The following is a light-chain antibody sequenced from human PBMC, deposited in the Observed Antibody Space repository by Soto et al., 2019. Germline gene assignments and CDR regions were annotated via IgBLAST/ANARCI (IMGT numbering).Light chain of an antibody. V-gene: IGKV3-20*01. J-gene: IGKJ1*01. CDR2: ETS. Sequence: EIVLTQSPGTLSLSPGERATLSCRASHSVRDSHLAWYQQKPGQAPSLLIYETSSRATGIPDRFRGSGSGTEFALTITRVEPEDVAMYFCQQYGSSPGTFGQGTKVEI. CDR3: QQYGSSPGT. CDR1: HSVRDSH.